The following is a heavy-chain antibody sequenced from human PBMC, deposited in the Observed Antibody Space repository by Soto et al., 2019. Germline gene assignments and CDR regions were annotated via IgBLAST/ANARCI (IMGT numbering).Heavy chain of an antibody. J-gene: IGHJ6*02. CDR3: ARSSAVGYYSYYYGMDV. V-gene: IGHV1-69*01. Sequence: QVQLVQSGAEVKKPGSSVKVSCKASGVTFSSYAISWVRQAPGQGLEWMGGIIPIFGTANYAQKFQGRVTITADESTSTAYMALSSLRSEDTDVYYCARSSAVGYYSYYYGMDVWGQGTTVTVSS. D-gene: IGHD1-26*01. CDR2: IIPIFGTA. CDR1: GVTFSSYA.